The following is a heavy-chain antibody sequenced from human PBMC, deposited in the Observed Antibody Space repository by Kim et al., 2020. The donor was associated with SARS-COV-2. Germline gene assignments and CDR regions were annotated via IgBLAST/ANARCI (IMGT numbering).Heavy chain of an antibody. CDR2: ISAYNGNT. Sequence: VKVSCKASGYTFTSYGISWVRQAPGQGLEWMGWISAYNGNTNYAQKLQGRVTMTTDTSTSTAYMELRSLRSDDTAVYYCARRYYYGSGSSYYFDYWGQGTLVTVSS. CDR3: ARRYYYGSGSSYYFDY. V-gene: IGHV1-18*01. CDR1: GYTFTSYG. J-gene: IGHJ4*02. D-gene: IGHD3-10*01.